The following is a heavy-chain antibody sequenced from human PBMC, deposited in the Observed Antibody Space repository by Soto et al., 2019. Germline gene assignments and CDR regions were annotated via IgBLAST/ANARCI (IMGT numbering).Heavy chain of an antibody. CDR1: GGTCRSYA. D-gene: IGHD6-13*01. CDR3: ARVIAATYYYRMDI. Sequence: SVKISCKASGGTCRSYALSWGRQGPGQGLEWMGGIIRIVGRGNYAQKFQGRGTITADEWTSKGYMERSSLRYEDTAVYYWARVIAATYYYRMDICHEETTVAISS. V-gene: IGHV1-69*13. CDR2: IIRIVGRG. J-gene: IGHJ6*04.